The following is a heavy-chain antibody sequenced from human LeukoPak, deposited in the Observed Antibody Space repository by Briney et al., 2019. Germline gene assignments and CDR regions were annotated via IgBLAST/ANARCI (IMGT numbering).Heavy chain of an antibody. CDR2: INHGGST. CDR3: ARVRFWDTAMVTTKGWFDP. CDR1: GGSFSGYY. D-gene: IGHD5-18*01. J-gene: IGHJ5*02. Sequence: KPSETLSLTCAVYGGSFSGYYWSWIRQPPGKGLEWIGEINHGGSTNYNPSLKSRVTISVDTSKNQFSLKLSSVTAADTAVYYCARVRFWDTAMVTTKGWFDPRGQGTLVTVSS. V-gene: IGHV4-34*01.